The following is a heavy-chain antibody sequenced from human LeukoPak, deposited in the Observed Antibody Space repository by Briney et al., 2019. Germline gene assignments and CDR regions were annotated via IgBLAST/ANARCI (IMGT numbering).Heavy chain of an antibody. Sequence: PVGSLRLSCAASGFTFSNAWMSWVRQAPGKGLEWVGRIKRKTDGATTDYGAPVKGRFTISRDDSKNTLYLQMNSLKTEDTAVYYCTTVSYSNYGFDYWGQGTLVTVSS. D-gene: IGHD4-11*01. CDR3: TTVSYSNYGFDY. V-gene: IGHV3-15*01. CDR2: IKRKTDGATT. CDR1: GFTFSNAW. J-gene: IGHJ4*02.